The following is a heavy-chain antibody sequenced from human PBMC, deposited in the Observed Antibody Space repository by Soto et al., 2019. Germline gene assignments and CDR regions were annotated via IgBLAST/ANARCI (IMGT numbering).Heavy chain of an antibody. CDR2: IYYSGST. CDR3: ARRPRGTWYIDL. CDR1: GASMSSGGYY. V-gene: IGHV4-31*03. J-gene: IGHJ2*01. Sequence: SETLSLTCTVSGASMSSGGYYWTWIRQSPGKGLEWIGYIYYSGSTYYNPSLESRVAISLDTSRSQFSLTLHSVTAADTAVYYCARRPRGTWYIDLWGRGILVTVSS. D-gene: IGHD3-10*01.